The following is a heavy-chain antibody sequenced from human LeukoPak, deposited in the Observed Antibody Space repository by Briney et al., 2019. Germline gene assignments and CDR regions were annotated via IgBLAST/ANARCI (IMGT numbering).Heavy chain of an antibody. CDR2: ISPNSDNI. CDR3: VRETGWLFDF. Sequence: PGGSLRLSCAATGFSFRDRYMSWIRQAPGKGMEWVAYISPNSDNIHYADSVKSRFTISRDNAKNSLFLQVNSLRAEDTAVYYCVRETGWLFDFWGQGTLVIVSS. D-gene: IGHD5-12*01. J-gene: IGHJ4*02. V-gene: IGHV3-11*04. CDR1: GFSFRDRY.